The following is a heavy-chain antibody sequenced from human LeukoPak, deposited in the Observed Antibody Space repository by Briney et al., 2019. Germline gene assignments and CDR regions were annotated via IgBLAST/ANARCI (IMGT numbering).Heavy chain of an antibody. J-gene: IGHJ6*04. CDR1: GFTFSSYS. D-gene: IGHD2-2*01. Sequence: GASLRLSCAASGFTFSSYSMNWVRPAPGKGLECVSSISSSSSYIYYADSVKGRFTISRDNAKNSLYLQMNSLRAEDTAVYYCARESVVVPAANYYGMDVWGKGTTVTVSS. CDR2: ISSSSSYI. V-gene: IGHV3-21*01. CDR3: ARESVVVPAANYYGMDV.